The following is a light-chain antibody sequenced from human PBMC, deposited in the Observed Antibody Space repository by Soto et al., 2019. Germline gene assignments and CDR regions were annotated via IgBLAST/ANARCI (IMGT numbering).Light chain of an antibody. V-gene: IGLV4-69*01. Sequence: QLVRTQSPSASASLGASVKLTCTLSSGHSSYAIAWHQQQPEKGPRYLMKLNSDGSHSKGDGIPDRFSGSSSGAERYLTISSLQSEDEADYYCQTWGTGSWVFGGGPKLTVL. CDR2: LNSDGSH. CDR1: SGHSSYA. CDR3: QTWGTGSWV. J-gene: IGLJ3*02.